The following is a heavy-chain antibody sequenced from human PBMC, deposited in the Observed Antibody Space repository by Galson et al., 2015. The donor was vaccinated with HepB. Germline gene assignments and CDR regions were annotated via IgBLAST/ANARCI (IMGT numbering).Heavy chain of an antibody. V-gene: IGHV3-48*03. CDR1: GFTFSSYE. Sequence: SLRLSCAASGFTFSSYEMNWVRQAPGKGLEWVSYISSSGSTIYYADSVKGRFTISRDNSKNTLYLQMNSLRAEDTAVYYCARETDVDTALVSWGQGTLVTVSS. J-gene: IGHJ5*02. D-gene: IGHD5-18*01. CDR2: ISSSGSTI. CDR3: ARETDVDTALVS.